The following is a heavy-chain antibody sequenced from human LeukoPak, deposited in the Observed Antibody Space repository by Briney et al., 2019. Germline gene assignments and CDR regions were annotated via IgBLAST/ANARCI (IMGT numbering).Heavy chain of an antibody. J-gene: IGHJ4*02. D-gene: IGHD5-18*01. CDR2: INHSGST. V-gene: IGHV4-34*01. Sequence: SETLSLTCAVYGGSFSGYYWSWIRQPRGKGLEWIGEINHSGSTDYNPSLKSRVTISVDTSKNQFSLKLSSVTAADTALYYCARGRYSYGTFDYWGQGTLVTVSS. CDR1: GGSFSGYY. CDR3: ARGRYSYGTFDY.